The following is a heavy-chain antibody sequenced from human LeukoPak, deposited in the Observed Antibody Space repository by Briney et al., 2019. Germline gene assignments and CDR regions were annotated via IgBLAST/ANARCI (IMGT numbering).Heavy chain of an antibody. D-gene: IGHD6-13*01. Sequence: GGSLRLSCAASGFTFSNYNMNWVRQAPGKGLEWVSYISSSSNYIYYADSVKGRFTISRDNAKNSLFLQINSLRAEDTGVYYCARDVYRGSSWYAFDYWGQGTLVTVSS. CDR2: ISSSSNYI. V-gene: IGHV3-21*01. J-gene: IGHJ4*02. CDR3: ARDVYRGSSWYAFDY. CDR1: GFTFSNYN.